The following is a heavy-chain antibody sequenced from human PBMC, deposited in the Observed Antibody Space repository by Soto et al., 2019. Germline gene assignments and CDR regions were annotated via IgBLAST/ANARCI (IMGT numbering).Heavy chain of an antibody. CDR1: GYSFTSYW. V-gene: IGHV5-10-1*01. J-gene: IGHJ6*02. Sequence: GESLKISCKGSGYSFTSYWISWVRQMPGKGLEWMGRIDPSDSYTNYSPSFQGHVTISADKSISTAYLQWSSLKASDTAMYYCARQSQRLRFLEWLPAYGMDVWGQGTTVTVSS. CDR2: IDPSDSYT. D-gene: IGHD3-3*01. CDR3: ARQSQRLRFLEWLPAYGMDV.